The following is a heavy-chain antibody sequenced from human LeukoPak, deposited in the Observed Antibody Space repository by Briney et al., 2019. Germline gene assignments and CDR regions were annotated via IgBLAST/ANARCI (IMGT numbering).Heavy chain of an antibody. V-gene: IGHV3-49*03. J-gene: IGHJ4*02. CDR3: TRGGWFGELGDFDY. CDR1: GFTFGDYA. Sequence: GRSLRLSRTASGFTFGDYAMSWFRQAPGKGLEWVGFIRSKAYGGTTEYAASVKGRFTISRDDSKSIAYLQMNSLKTEDTAVYYCTRGGWFGELGDFDYWGQGTLVTVSS. CDR2: IRSKAYGGTT. D-gene: IGHD3-10*01.